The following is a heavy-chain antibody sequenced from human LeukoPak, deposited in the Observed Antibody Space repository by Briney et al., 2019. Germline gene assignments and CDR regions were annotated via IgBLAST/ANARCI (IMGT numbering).Heavy chain of an antibody. CDR1: GYTFTGYY. D-gene: IGHD3-3*01. Sequence: ASVKVSCKASGYTFTGYYMHWVRQAPGQGHEWMGWINPNSGGTNYAQKFQGRVTMTRDTSISTAYMELSRLRSDDTAVYYCAREDYTLYYFDYWGQGTLVTVSS. CDR2: INPNSGGT. J-gene: IGHJ4*02. CDR3: AREDYTLYYFDY. V-gene: IGHV1-2*02.